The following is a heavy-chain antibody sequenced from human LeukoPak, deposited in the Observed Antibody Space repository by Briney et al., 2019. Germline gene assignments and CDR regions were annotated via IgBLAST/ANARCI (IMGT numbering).Heavy chain of an antibody. CDR2: ISAYNGNT. Sequence: ASVKVSCKASGYTFTSYGISWVRQAPGQGLEWMGWISAYNGNTNYAQKLQGRVTITTDTSTSTAYMELRSLRSDDTAVYYCARAGDIVVVVAATSLDYWGQGTLVTVSS. D-gene: IGHD2-15*01. CDR1: GYTFTSYG. J-gene: IGHJ4*02. CDR3: ARAGDIVVVVAATSLDY. V-gene: IGHV1-18*01.